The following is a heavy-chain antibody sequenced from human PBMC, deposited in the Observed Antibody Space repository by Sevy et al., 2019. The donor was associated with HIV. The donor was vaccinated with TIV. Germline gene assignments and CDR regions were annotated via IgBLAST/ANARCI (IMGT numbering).Heavy chain of an antibody. CDR3: ARQGEKTPSSGWYELGMDV. CDR2: IYYGGST. D-gene: IGHD6-19*01. J-gene: IGHJ6*02. V-gene: IGHV4-39*01. CDR1: GGSISSSSYY. Sequence: SETLSLTCTVSGGSISSSSYYWGWIRQPPGKGLEWIGSIYYGGSTYYNPSLKSRVTISVDTSKNQFSLKLSSVTAADTAVYYCARQGEKTPSSGWYELGMDVWGQGTTVTVSS.